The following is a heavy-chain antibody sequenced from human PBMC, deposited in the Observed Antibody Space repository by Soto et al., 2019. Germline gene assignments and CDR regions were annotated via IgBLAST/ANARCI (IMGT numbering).Heavy chain of an antibody. CDR3: ARWVVSLDIVVVVAATYCGMDV. D-gene: IGHD2-15*01. V-gene: IGHV3-21*01. CDR1: GFTFSSYS. CDR2: ISSSSSYI. J-gene: IGHJ6*02. Sequence: EVQLVESGGGLVKPGGSLRLSCAASGFTFSSYSMNWVRQAPGKGLEWVSSISSSSSYIYYADSVKGRFTISRDNAKKSLYTQMNSLRAEDTAVYYCARWVVSLDIVVVVAATYCGMDVWGQGTTVTVSS.